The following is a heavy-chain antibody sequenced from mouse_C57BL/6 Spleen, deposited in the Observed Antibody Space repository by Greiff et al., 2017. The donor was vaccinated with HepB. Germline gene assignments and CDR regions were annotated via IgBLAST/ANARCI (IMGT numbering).Heavy chain of an antibody. CDR2: IYPGSGST. CDR3: AGYYSNYEGVFDY. J-gene: IGHJ2*01. Sequence: QVQLQQPGAELVKPGASVKMSCKASGYTFTSYWITWVKQRPGQGLEWIGDIYPGSGSTNYNEKFKSKATLTVDTSSSTAYMQLSSLTSEDSAVYYCAGYYSNYEGVFDYWGQGTTLTVSS. V-gene: IGHV1-55*01. D-gene: IGHD2-5*01. CDR1: GYTFTSYW.